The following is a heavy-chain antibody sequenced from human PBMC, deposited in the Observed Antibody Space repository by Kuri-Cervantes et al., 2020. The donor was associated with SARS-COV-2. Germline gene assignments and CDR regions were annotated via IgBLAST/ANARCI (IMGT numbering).Heavy chain of an antibody. CDR2: INPSGGST. D-gene: IGHD3-3*01. V-gene: IGHV1-46*01. J-gene: IGHJ4*02. CDR3: ARDPTPYYDFWSGSYYFDY. Sequence: ASVKVSCKASGYTFTSYYMNWVRQAPGQGLEWMGIINPSGGSTSYAQKFQGRVTMTRDTSTSTVYMELSSLRSEDTAVYYCARDPTPYYDFWSGSYYFDYWGQGTLVTVSS. CDR1: GYTFTSYY.